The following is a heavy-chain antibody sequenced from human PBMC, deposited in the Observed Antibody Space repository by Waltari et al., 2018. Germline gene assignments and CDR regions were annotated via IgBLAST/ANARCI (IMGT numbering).Heavy chain of an antibody. CDR1: GGSISSSSYY. J-gene: IGHJ5*02. CDR3: ARQLYSSSPGGWFDP. CDR2: IYYSGRT. D-gene: IGHD6-6*01. Sequence: QLQLQESGPGLVKPSETLSLTCTVSGGSISSSSYYWGWIRHPPGKGLEWIGSIYYSGRTYYNPSLKSRVTISVDTSKNQFSLKLSSVTAADTAVYYCARQLYSSSPGGWFDPWGQGTLVTVSS. V-gene: IGHV4-39*01.